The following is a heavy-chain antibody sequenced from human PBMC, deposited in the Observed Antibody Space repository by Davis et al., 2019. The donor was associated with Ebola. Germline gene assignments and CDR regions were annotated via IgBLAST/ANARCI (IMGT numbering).Heavy chain of an antibody. CDR1: GFTVSTNC. CDR3: ARGGENSVLLWFGDLFDP. J-gene: IGHJ5*02. D-gene: IGHD3-10*01. CDR2: ISGSGGST. V-gene: IGHV3-23*01. Sequence: PGGSLRLSCAASGFTVSTNCMSWVRQAPGKGLEWVSGISGSGGSTYHADSVKGRFTISRDNSKNTLYLQMNSLRAEDTAVYYCARGGENSVLLWFGDLFDPWGQGTLVTVSS.